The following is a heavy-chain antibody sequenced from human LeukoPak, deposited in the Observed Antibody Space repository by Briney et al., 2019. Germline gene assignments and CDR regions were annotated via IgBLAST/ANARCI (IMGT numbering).Heavy chain of an antibody. V-gene: IGHV4-31*11. CDR1: GGSLSSGGYY. CDR2: IYYSGST. J-gene: IGHJ6*02. CDR3: ARADHYYYYGMDV. Sequence: SETLSLTCAVSGGSLSSGGYYWSWIRQHPGKGLEWIGYIYYSGSTYYNPSLKSRVTISVDTSKNQFSLKLSSVTAADTAVYYCARADHYYYYGMDVWGQGTTVTVSS.